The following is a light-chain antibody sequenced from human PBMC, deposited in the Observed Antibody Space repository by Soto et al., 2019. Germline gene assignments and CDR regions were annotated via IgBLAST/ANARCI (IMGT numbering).Light chain of an antibody. J-gene: IGKJ2*01. V-gene: IGKV1-33*01. CDR3: QQYSSLPPT. CDR2: DAS. Sequence: DIQMTQSPSSLSASVGDRVTITCHASQDISNNLNWYQHRPGKAPKLLIYDASIVETGVPSRFTGSGSGTVFTVTISGLQPEDFATYYCQQYSSLPPTFGQGTRLDIK. CDR1: QDISNN.